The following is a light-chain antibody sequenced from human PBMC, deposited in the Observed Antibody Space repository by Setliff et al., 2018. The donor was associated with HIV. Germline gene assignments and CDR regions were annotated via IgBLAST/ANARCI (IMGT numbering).Light chain of an antibody. CDR2: EDN. CDR3: QSYDSSNHVV. Sequence: NFMLTQPHSVSESPGKTVTISCTRSSGSSARNYVQWYQQRPGSSPTTVIYEDNHRPSGVPDRFSGSIDSSSNSASLTISGLKTEDEADYYCQSYDSSNHVVFGGGTK. J-gene: IGLJ2*01. CDR1: SGSSARNY. V-gene: IGLV6-57*01.